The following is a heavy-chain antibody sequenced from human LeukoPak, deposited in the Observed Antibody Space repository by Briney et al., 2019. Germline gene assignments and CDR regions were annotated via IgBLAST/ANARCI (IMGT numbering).Heavy chain of an antibody. J-gene: IGHJ4*02. D-gene: IGHD3-22*01. CDR2: IKQHGSEK. CDR1: GFTFSYYW. V-gene: IGHV3-7*04. CDR3: ARDSMSSGYFSTYGQFDY. Sequence: GGSLRLSCAASGFTFSYYWMTWVRQAPGKGLEWVANIKQHGSEKYYVDSVKGRFTISRDNAKNSLYLRMNSLRAEDTAVYYCARDSMSSGYFSTYGQFDYWGRGTLVTVSS.